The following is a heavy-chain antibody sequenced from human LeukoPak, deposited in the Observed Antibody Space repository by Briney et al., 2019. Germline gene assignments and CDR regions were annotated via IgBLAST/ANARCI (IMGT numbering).Heavy chain of an antibody. D-gene: IGHD3-10*01. J-gene: IGHJ6*03. V-gene: IGHV4-34*01. CDR1: GGSFSGYY. Sequence: SETLSLTCAVYGGSFSGYYWSWIRQPPEKGLEWIGEINHSGSTNYNPSLKSRVTISVDTSKNQFSLKLSSVTAADTAVYYCARKGGSGSYVTYYYYYYMDVWGKGTTVTISS. CDR3: ARKGGSGSYVTYYYYYYMDV. CDR2: INHSGST.